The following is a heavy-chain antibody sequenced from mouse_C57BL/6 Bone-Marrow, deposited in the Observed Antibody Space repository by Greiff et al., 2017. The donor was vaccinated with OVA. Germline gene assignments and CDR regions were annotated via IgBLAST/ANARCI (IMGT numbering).Heavy chain of an antibody. J-gene: IGHJ2*01. CDR1: GYTFTSYW. Sequence: QVQLQQSGAELVKPGASVKLSCKASGYTFTSYWMQWVKQRPGQGLEWIGEIDTSDSYTNYNQKFKGKATLTVDHSSSTACMQLSSLTSEDSAVYYCARRGLRRGRYYFDYWGQGTTLTVSS. D-gene: IGHD2-4*01. CDR3: ARRGLRRGRYYFDY. V-gene: IGHV1-50*01. CDR2: IDTSDSYT.